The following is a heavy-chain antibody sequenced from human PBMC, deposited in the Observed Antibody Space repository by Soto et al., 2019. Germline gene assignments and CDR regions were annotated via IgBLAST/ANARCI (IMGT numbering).Heavy chain of an antibody. CDR3: AKGPRSSSSGGNYFDY. CDR1: GFTFSSYA. V-gene: IGHV3-23*01. J-gene: IGHJ4*02. CDR2: ISGSGGST. D-gene: IGHD6-6*01. Sequence: HPGGSLRLSCAASGFTFSSYAMSWVRQAPGKGLEWVSAISGSGGSTYYADSVKGRFTISRDNSKNTLYLQMNSLRAEDTAVYYCAKGPRSSSSGGNYFDYWGQGTLVTVSS.